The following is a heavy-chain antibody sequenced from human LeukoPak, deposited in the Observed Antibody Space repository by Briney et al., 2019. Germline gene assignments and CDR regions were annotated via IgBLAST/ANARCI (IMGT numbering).Heavy chain of an antibody. Sequence: GESLKTSCKGSGYSFSSYWIGWVRQTPGKGLEWMGIIYPGDSDIRYSPSFQGQVTISADKSISTAYLQWSSLKASDTAMYYCARQRGAYCGGDCYGPLGYWGQGTLVTVSS. J-gene: IGHJ4*02. D-gene: IGHD2-21*02. CDR1: GYSFSSYW. CDR2: IYPGDSDI. CDR3: ARQRGAYCGGDCYGPLGY. V-gene: IGHV5-51*01.